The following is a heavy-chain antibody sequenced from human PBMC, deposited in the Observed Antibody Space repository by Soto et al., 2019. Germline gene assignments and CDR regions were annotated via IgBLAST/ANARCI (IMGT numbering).Heavy chain of an antibody. D-gene: IGHD2-15*01. CDR3: SRGILV. V-gene: IGHV4-31*03. Sequence: QVQLQESGPGLVKPSQTLSLTCTVSGGSMNSGGYXWNWIRQHPGEGLEWIGCISYGGTTSYNPSLKSRVTISVDTSKNQFSLKLSSVTAADTAVYYCSRGILVWGQGTLITVSS. CDR2: ISYGGTT. CDR1: GGSMNSGGYX. J-gene: IGHJ4*02.